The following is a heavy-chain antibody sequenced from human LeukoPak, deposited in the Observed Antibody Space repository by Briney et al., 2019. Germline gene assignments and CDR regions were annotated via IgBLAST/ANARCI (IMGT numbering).Heavy chain of an antibody. CDR2: IYSGGST. D-gene: IGHD5-18*01. J-gene: IGHJ4*02. CDR3: ARGIQLWFFDY. Sequence: PGGSPRLSCAASGFTVSSNYMSWVRQAPGKGLEWVSVIYSGGSTYYADSVKGRFTISRDNSKNTLYLQMNSLRAEDTAVYYCARGIQLWFFDYWGQGTLVTVSS. CDR1: GFTVSSNY. V-gene: IGHV3-66*01.